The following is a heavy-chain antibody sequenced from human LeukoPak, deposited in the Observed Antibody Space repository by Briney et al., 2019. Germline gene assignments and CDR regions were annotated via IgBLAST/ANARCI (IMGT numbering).Heavy chain of an antibody. Sequence: GESLKISCKGSGYSFTSYWIGWVRQMPGKGLEWMGIIYPGDSDTRYSPSFQGQVTISADKSISTAYLQWSSLKASDTAMYYCARYQTQYCSSTSFRWSMGCYYMDVWGKGTTVTVSS. CDR3: ARYQTQYCSSTSFRWSMGCYYMDV. D-gene: IGHD2-2*01. CDR2: IYPGDSDT. J-gene: IGHJ6*03. V-gene: IGHV5-51*01. CDR1: GYSFTSYW.